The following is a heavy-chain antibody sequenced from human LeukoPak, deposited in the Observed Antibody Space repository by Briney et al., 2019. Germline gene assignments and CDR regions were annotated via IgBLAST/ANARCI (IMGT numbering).Heavy chain of an antibody. CDR2: IHYTGRA. CDR3: ARHVFHSSSSYYEFFDY. D-gene: IGHD3-22*01. CDR1: GGSISSTTYY. J-gene: IGHJ4*02. V-gene: IGHV4-39*01. Sequence: SETLSLTCSVFGGSISSTTYYWVWIRQPPGKGLECIASIHYTGRAYYNPSLKSRVTISADTSKNHFSLKLSSVTAADTAVYYCARHVFHSSSSYYEFFDYWGQGTLVTVSS.